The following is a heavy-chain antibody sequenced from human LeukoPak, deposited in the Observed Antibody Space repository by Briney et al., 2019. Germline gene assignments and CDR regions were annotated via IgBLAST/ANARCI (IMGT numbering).Heavy chain of an antibody. CDR1: GGTFSSYA. J-gene: IGHJ5*02. Sequence: SVKVSCKASGGTFSSYAISWVRQAPGQGLEWMGGIIPIFGTANYAQKFQGRVTITADESTSTAYMELSSLRSEDTAVYYCARDLSRFTSIAAAGTNWFDPWGQGTLVTVSS. V-gene: IGHV1-69*01. D-gene: IGHD6-13*01. CDR3: ARDLSRFTSIAAAGTNWFDP. CDR2: IIPIFGTA.